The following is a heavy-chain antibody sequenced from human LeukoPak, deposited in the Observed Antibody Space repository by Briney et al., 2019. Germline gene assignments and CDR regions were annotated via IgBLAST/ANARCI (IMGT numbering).Heavy chain of an antibody. CDR2: ISYDGSNK. D-gene: IGHD1-26*01. V-gene: IGHV3-30*18. CDR3: AKDREKWGNYYYYGMDV. Sequence: GGSLRLSCAASGFTFSNYGMHWVRQAPGKGLEWVAVISYDGSNKYYADSVKGRFTISRDNSKNTLYLQMNSLRAEDTAVYYCAKDREKWGNYYYYGMDVWGQGTTVTVSS. J-gene: IGHJ6*02. CDR1: GFTFSNYG.